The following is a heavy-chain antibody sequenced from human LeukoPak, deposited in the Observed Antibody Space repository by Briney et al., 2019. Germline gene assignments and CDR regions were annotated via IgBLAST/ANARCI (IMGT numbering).Heavy chain of an antibody. D-gene: IGHD6-19*01. CDR3: AREGVMAGTPPYVDY. CDR1: GYTFTGYY. CDR2: INPNSGGT. J-gene: IGHJ4*02. Sequence: AASVKVSCKASGYTFTGYYMHWVRQAPGQGLEWMGWINPNSGGTNYAQKFQGRVTMTRDTSISTAYMELSRLRSDDTAVYYCAREGVMAGTPPYVDYWGQGTLVTVSS. V-gene: IGHV1-2*02.